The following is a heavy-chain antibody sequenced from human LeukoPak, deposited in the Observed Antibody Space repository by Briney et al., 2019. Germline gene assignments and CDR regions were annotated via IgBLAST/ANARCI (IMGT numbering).Heavy chain of an antibody. D-gene: IGHD3-22*01. J-gene: IGHJ4*02. CDR2: ISAYNGNT. V-gene: IGHV1-18*01. CDR3: ARDDHDYYDSSGYSDY. CDR1: GYTFTSYG. Sequence: ASVKVSCKASGYTFTSYGISWVRQAPGQGPEWMGWISAYNGNTNYAQKLQGRVTMTTDTSTSTAYMELRSLRSDDTAVYYCARDDHDYYDSSGYSDYWGQGTLVTVSS.